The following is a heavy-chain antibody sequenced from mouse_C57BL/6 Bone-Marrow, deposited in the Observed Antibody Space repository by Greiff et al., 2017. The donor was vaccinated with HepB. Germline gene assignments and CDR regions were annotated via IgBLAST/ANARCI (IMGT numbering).Heavy chain of an antibody. Sequence: VQLQQSGAELVKPGASVKISCKASGYAFSSYWMNWVKQRPGKGLEWIGQIYPGDGDTNYNGKFKGKATLTADKSSSTAYMQLSSLTSEDSAVYFCARWGYDYAWYFDVWGTGTTVTVSS. V-gene: IGHV1-80*01. D-gene: IGHD2-4*01. CDR2: IYPGDGDT. CDR3: ARWGYDYAWYFDV. CDR1: GYAFSSYW. J-gene: IGHJ1*03.